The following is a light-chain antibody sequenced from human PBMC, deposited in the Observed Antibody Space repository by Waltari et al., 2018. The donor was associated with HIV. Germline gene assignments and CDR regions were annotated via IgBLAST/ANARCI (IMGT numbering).Light chain of an antibody. J-gene: IGLJ3*02. CDR3: CSYAGSSTWV. CDR1: SSDVGSYNL. V-gene: IGLV2-23*01. CDR2: EGS. Sequence: QSALTQPASVSGSPGQSITISCTGTSSDVGSYNLVSLYQQHPGKAPKLMIYEGSKRPSWVSNRFSGSKSGNTASLTISGLQAEDEADYYCCSYAGSSTWVFGGGTKLTVL.